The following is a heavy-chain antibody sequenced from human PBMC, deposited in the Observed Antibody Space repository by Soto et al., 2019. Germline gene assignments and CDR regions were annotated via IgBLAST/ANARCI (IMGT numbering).Heavy chain of an antibody. V-gene: IGHV3-23*01. D-gene: IGHD3-16*01. CDR2: ISATGGGT. J-gene: IGHJ4*02. Sequence: VGSLRLSCAASGFKFSNYAMSWVRQAPGKGLEWVSLISATGGGTYYADSVKGRFTISRDNSHNTLYLQVYSLTAEDTAVYYCAKDRRAGGNSAFYFDFWGQGAQVTVSS. CDR3: AKDRRAGGNSAFYFDF. CDR1: GFKFSNYA.